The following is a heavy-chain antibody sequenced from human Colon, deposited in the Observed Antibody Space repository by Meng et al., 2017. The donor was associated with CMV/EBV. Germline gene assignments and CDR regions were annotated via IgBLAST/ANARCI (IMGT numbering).Heavy chain of an antibody. J-gene: IGHJ4*02. V-gene: IGHV4-4*07. D-gene: IGHD3-10*01. CDR2: VYISGNT. CDR1: GASITSYY. Sequence: QVQLREPGPGLVKPSETLSPTWTVSGASITSYYWSWIRQPAGKGLEWIGRVYISGNTNYNPSLKSRVTMSIDTSKNQLSLNIRSVTAADTAVYYCARDSNLSGLAYWGQGTLVTVSS. CDR3: ARDSNLSGLAY.